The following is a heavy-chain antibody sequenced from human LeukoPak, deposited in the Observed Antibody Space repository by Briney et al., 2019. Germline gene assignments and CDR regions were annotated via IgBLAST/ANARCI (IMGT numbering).Heavy chain of an antibody. CDR2: INPNSGGT. V-gene: IGHV1-2*02. Sequence: ASPTLSCKSSRYAVTGKSIHLGGQALRQEIEWMGWINPNSGGTNYAQKFQGRVTMTRDTSISTAYMELSRLRSDDTAVYYCARDSTPGDSWGQGTLVTVSS. CDR1: RYAVTGKS. CDR3: ARDSTPGDS. J-gene: IGHJ4*02. D-gene: IGHD2-21*01.